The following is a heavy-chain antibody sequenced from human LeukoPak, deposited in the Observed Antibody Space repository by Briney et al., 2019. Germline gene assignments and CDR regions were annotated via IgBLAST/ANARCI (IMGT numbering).Heavy chain of an antibody. D-gene: IGHD2-15*01. CDR2: INHSGST. CDR1: GGSISSYY. CDR3: AREGIRVVVAASDY. J-gene: IGHJ4*02. V-gene: IGHV4-34*01. Sequence: SETLSLTCTVSGGSISSYYWSWLRQPPGKGLEWVGEINHSGSTYYNPSLKSRVTISVDTSKNQFSLKLSSVTAADTAVYYCAREGIRVVVAASDYWGQGTLVTVSS.